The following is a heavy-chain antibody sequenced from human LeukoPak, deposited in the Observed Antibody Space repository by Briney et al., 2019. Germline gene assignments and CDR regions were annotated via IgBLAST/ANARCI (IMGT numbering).Heavy chain of an antibody. D-gene: IGHD2-15*01. Sequence: PSQTLSLTCTVSGGSISSGGYYWSWIRQHPGKGLEWIGYIYYNGSTYYNPSLKSRVTISVDTSKNQFSLKLSSVTAADMAVYYCAGLVVAATTVDYWGQGTLVTVSS. CDR1: GGSISSGGYY. V-gene: IGHV4-31*03. J-gene: IGHJ4*02. CDR2: IYYNGST. CDR3: AGLVVAATTVDY.